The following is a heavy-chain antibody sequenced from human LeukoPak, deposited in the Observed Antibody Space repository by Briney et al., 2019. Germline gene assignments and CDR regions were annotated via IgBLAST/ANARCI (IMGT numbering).Heavy chain of an antibody. J-gene: IGHJ5*02. V-gene: IGHV3-30*02. Sequence: PGGSLRLSCAASGFTFSSYGMHWVRQAPGKGLEWVAFIRYDGSNKYYADSVKGRFTISRDNSKNTLYLQMNSLRAEDTAVYYCAKAELMDPPGWFDPWGQGTLVTVSS. D-gene: IGHD2-8*01. CDR3: AKAELMDPPGWFDP. CDR1: GFTFSSYG. CDR2: IRYDGSNK.